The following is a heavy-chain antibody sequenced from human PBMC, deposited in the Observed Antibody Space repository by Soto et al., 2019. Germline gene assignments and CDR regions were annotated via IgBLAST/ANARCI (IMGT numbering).Heavy chain of an antibody. CDR1: GGTFSSYA. V-gene: IGHV1-69*01. J-gene: IGHJ5*02. CDR3: ARGSPDTAMVTGT. CDR2: IIPIFGTA. Sequence: QVQLVQSGAEVKKPGSSVKVSSKAYGGTFSSYAISWLREAPGQGLEWMGGIIPIFGTANYAQKFQGRVTITADESTSTAYMELSSLRSEDTAVYYCARGSPDTAMVTGTWGQGTLVTVSS. D-gene: IGHD5-18*01.